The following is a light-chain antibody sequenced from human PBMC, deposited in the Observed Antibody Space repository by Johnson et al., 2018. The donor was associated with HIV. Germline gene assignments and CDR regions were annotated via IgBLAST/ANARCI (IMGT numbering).Light chain of an antibody. Sequence: QSVLTQPPSVSAAPGQEVTISCSGSSSNIGNNYVSWYQQLPGTAPKLLIYENNKRPSGIPDRFSGSKSGTSATLGITGLQTGDEADYYCGTWDSSLIALVFGTGTKVTAL. V-gene: IGLV1-51*02. CDR2: ENN. CDR1: SSNIGNNY. J-gene: IGLJ1*01. CDR3: GTWDSSLIALV.